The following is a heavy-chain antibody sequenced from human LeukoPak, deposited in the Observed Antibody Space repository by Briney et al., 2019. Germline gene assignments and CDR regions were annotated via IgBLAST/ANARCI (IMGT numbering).Heavy chain of an antibody. D-gene: IGHD6-13*01. CDR2: MNPNSGNT. Sequence: ASVKVSCKASGYTFTSYDINWVRQATGQGLEWMGWMNPNSGNTGYAQKFQGRVTITADKSTSTAYMELSSLRSEDTAVYYCARGSSWGEFDYWGQGTLVTVSS. V-gene: IGHV1-8*01. CDR3: ARGSSWGEFDY. CDR1: GYTFTSYD. J-gene: IGHJ4*02.